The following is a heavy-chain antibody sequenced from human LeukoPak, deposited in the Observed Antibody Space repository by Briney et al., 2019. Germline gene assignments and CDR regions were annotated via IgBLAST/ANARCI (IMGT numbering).Heavy chain of an antibody. CDR3: AKVDQGQYAELPFNY. V-gene: IGHV3-23*01. CDR2: IRGSGDIT. D-gene: IGHD1-26*01. J-gene: IGHJ4*02. Sequence: LXLSXXAXGLTFXXYAMSWVRQARGKXLEWVSAIRGSGDITYYADSVKGRFTISRENSKNTLYLQMNSLRAEDTAIYYCAKVDQGQYAELPFNYWGQGTLVTVSS. CDR1: GLTFXXYA.